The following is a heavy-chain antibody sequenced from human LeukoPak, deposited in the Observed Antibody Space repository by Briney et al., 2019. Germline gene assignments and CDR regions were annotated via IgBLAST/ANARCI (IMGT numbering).Heavy chain of an antibody. J-gene: IGHJ3*02. V-gene: IGHV1-46*01. CDR3: ARVRGGYNDAYDI. Sequence: GASVKVSCKASGYTFSNYYIHWVRQAPGQGLEWMGIIGGSTNYAQKFQGRVTMTRDTSTSTVYMELSSLRSEDTAVYYCARVRGGYNDAYDIWGQGTMVTVHS. CDR2: IGGST. D-gene: IGHD5-24*01. CDR1: GYTFSNYY.